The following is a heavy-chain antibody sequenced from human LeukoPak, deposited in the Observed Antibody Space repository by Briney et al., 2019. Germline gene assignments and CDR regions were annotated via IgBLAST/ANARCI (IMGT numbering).Heavy chain of an antibody. CDR2: ISSSSSTI. J-gene: IGHJ4*02. CDR1: GFTFSSYS. D-gene: IGHD3-10*01. V-gene: IGHV3-48*01. CDR3: AKETSMQLWNYYYFDY. Sequence: GGSLRLSCAASGFTFSSYSMNWVRQAPGKGLEWVSYISSSSSTIYYADSVKGRFTISRDNSKNTLYLLMSSLRVDDTAVYYCAKETSMQLWNYYYFDYWGQGALVTVSS.